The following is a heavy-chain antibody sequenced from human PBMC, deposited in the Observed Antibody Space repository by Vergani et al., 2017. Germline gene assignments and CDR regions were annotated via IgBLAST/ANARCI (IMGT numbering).Heavy chain of an antibody. J-gene: IGHJ4*02. CDR1: GFTFDDYA. CDR2: ISWDGGST. Sequence: EVQLVESGGVVVQPGGSLRLSCAASGFTFDDYAMHWVRQAPGKGLEWVSLISWDGGSTYYADSVKGRFTISRDNSKNSLYLQMNSLRAEDTALYYCAKDYSSAMGGPDYWGQGTLVTVSS. CDR3: AKDYSSAMGGPDY. V-gene: IGHV3-43D*04. D-gene: IGHD5-18*01.